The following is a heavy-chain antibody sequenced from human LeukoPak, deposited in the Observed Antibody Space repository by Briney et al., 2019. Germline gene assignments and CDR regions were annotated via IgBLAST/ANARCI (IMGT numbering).Heavy chain of an antibody. D-gene: IGHD5-18*01. Sequence: SGPTLVNPTQTLTLTCTFSGFSLSTSGMCVTWIRQPPGKALEWLARIGWDDAKYFTTSLKTRLTISKDTSKNQVVLTVTNMDPVDTATYYCARIRRNTAMAFDYWGQGTLVTVSS. CDR1: GFSLSTSGMC. J-gene: IGHJ4*02. CDR3: ARIRRNTAMAFDY. V-gene: IGHV2-70*11. CDR2: IGWDDAK.